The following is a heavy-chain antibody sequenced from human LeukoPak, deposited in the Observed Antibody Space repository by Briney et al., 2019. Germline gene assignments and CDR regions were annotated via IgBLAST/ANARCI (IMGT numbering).Heavy chain of an antibody. V-gene: IGHV3-30-3*01. CDR2: ISYDGSNK. J-gene: IGHJ6*02. D-gene: IGHD6-13*01. Sequence: GGSLRLSCAASGFTFSSYAMRWVRQAPGKGLEWVAVISYDGSNKYYADSVKGRFTISRDNSKNTLYLQMNSLRAEDTAVYYCEAAAGTYHSGMDVWGQGTTVTVSS. CDR1: GFTFSSYA. CDR3: EAAAGTYHSGMDV.